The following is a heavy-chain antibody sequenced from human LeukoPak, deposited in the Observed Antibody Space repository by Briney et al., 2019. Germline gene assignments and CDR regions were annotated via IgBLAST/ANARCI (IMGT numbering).Heavy chain of an antibody. Sequence: SSETLSLTCAVYGGSFSGYYWSWIRQPPGKGLEWIGEINHSGSTNYNPSLKSRVTISVDTSKNQFSLKLSSVTAADTAVYYCASSGYYYDSSGPTRFDPWGQGTLVTVSS. CDR3: ASSGYYYDSSGPTRFDP. CDR1: GGSFSGYY. CDR2: INHSGST. V-gene: IGHV4-34*01. D-gene: IGHD3-22*01. J-gene: IGHJ5*02.